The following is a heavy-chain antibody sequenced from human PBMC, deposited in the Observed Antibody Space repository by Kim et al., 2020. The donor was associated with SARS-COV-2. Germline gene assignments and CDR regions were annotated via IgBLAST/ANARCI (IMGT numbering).Heavy chain of an antibody. D-gene: IGHD3-10*01. J-gene: IGHJ3*02. CDR3: ASGGGSGSYYNAEIQDAFDI. CDR1: GGSISSGGYS. V-gene: IGHV4-30-2*01. CDR2: IYHSGST. Sequence: SETLSLTCAVSGGSISSGGYSWSWIRQPPGKGLEWIGYIYHSGSTYYNPSLKSRVTISVDRSKNQFSLKLSSVTAADTAVYYCASGGGSGSYYNAEIQDAFDIWGQGTMVTVSS.